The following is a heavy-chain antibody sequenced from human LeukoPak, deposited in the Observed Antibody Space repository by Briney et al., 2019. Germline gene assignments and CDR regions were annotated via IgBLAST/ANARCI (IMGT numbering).Heavy chain of an antibody. V-gene: IGHV3-23*01. CDR3: AKSAVTTFKTYYFDY. CDR2: ISGSGGST. Sequence: GGPLRLSCAASGFTFSSYWMSWARQAPGKGLEWVSAISGSGGSTYYADSVKGRFTISRDNSKNTLYLQMNSLRAEDTAVYYCAKSAVTTFKTYYFDYWGQGTLVTVSS. D-gene: IGHD4-17*01. J-gene: IGHJ4*02. CDR1: GFTFSSYW.